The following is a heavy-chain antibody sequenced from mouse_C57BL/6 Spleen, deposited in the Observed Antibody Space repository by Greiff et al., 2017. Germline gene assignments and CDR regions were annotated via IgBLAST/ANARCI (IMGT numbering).Heavy chain of an antibody. Sequence: EVKLMESGGGLVKPGGSLKLSCAASGFTFSDYGMHWVRQAPEKGLEWVAYISSGSSTIYYADTVKGRFPISRENAKNTPCLQMTSVRAEDTARYYCARPVNYGILSWCAYRGEGTLVTVSA. CDR2: ISSGSSTI. J-gene: IGHJ3*01. V-gene: IGHV5-17*01. CDR3: ARPVNYGILSWCAY. CDR1: GFTFSDYG. D-gene: IGHD2-1*01.